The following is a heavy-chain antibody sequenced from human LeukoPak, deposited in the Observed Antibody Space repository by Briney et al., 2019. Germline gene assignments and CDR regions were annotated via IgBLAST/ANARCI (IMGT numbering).Heavy chain of an antibody. CDR2: ISAYNGNT. CDR1: GYTFTSYG. D-gene: IGHD3-16*01. Sequence: ASVKVSCKASGYTFTSYGISWVRQAPGQGLEWMGWISAYNGNTNYAQKLQGRVTMTTDTSTSTAYMELRSLRSDDTAVYYSARAANDYVWGSLDYWGQGTLVTVSS. J-gene: IGHJ4*02. V-gene: IGHV1-18*01. CDR3: ARAANDYVWGSLDY.